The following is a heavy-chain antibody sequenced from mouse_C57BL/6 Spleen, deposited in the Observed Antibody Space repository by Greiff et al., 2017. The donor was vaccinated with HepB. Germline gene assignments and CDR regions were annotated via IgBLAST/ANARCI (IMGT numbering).Heavy chain of an antibody. D-gene: IGHD1-1*01. Sequence: EVQWVESGGGLVQPGGSLKLSCAASGFTFSDYYMYWVRQTPEKRLEWVAYISNGGGSTYYPDTVKGRFTISRDNAKNTLYLQMSRLKSEDTAMYYCARSGYGSSYWYFDVWGTGTTVTVSS. J-gene: IGHJ1*03. CDR3: ARSGYGSSYWYFDV. V-gene: IGHV5-12*01. CDR1: GFTFSDYY. CDR2: ISNGGGST.